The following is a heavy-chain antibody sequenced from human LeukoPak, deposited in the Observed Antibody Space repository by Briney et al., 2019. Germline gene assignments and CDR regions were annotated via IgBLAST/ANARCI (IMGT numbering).Heavy chain of an antibody. CDR1: GFTFSSYG. V-gene: IGHV3-23*01. D-gene: IGHD1-14*01. J-gene: IGHJ2*01. CDR3: ARDVTPDWYFDL. Sequence: GGSLRLSCAASGFTFSSYGMSWVRQAPGKGLEWVSAISGSGGSTYYADSVKGRFTISRDNSKNTLYLQMNSLRAEDTAVYYCARDVTPDWYFDLWGRGTLVTVSS. CDR2: ISGSGGST.